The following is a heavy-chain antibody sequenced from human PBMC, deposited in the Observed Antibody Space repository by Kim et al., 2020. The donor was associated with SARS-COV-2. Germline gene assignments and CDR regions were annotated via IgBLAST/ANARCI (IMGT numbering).Heavy chain of an antibody. CDR3: ASGPNRTFFDY. CDR2: VYYSGST. CDR1: GASISIYY. V-gene: IGHV4-59*01. J-gene: IGHJ4*01. Sequence: SETLSLTCTVSGVSGASISIYYWTWIRQPPGKGLEWIGNVYYSGSTNYNPSLKSRVTISFDTSKNRFSLKLNSMTAADTAVYYCASGPNRTFFDYWGYGTVVTVSS.